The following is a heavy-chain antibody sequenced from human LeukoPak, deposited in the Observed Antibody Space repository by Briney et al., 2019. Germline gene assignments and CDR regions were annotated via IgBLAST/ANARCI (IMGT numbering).Heavy chain of an antibody. CDR2: IRYDGTNK. CDR3: AKRPPGSGLDY. J-gene: IGHJ4*02. V-gene: IGHV3-30*02. D-gene: IGHD3-10*01. CDR1: GFTFDDYA. Sequence: PGGSLRLSCAASGFTFDDYAMHWVRQAPGKGLEWMAFIRYDGTNKNYADSVQGRFTISRDNSKTTLYLQMTSLRVHDTALYYCAKRPPGSGLDYWGQGTLVTVSS.